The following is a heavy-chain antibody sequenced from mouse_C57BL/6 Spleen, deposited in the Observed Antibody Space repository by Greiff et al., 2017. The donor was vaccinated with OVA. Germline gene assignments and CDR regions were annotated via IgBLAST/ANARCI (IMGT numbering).Heavy chain of an antibody. CDR2: INPGSGGT. D-gene: IGHD2-3*01. CDR3: ARCGGGWLLPTDY. Sequence: VQLQQSGAELVRPGTSVKVSCKASGYAFTNYLIEWVKQRPGQGLEWIGVINPGSGGTNYNEKFKGKATLTADKSSSTAYMQLSSLTSEDSAVYFCARCGGGWLLPTDYWGQGTTLTVSS. V-gene: IGHV1-54*01. J-gene: IGHJ2*01. CDR1: GYAFTNYL.